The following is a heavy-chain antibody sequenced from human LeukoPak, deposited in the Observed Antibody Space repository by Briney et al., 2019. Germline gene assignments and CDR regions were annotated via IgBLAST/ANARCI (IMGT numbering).Heavy chain of an antibody. Sequence: ASVKVSCKASGYTFTGYYMHWVRQAPGQGLEWMGWINPDSGGTNYAQKFQGRVTMTRDTSISTAYMELGRLRSDDTAVYYCARDTAGRDGYNLWDYWGQGTLVTVSS. V-gene: IGHV1-2*02. CDR1: GYTFTGYY. D-gene: IGHD5-24*01. CDR2: INPDSGGT. CDR3: ARDTAGRDGYNLWDY. J-gene: IGHJ4*02.